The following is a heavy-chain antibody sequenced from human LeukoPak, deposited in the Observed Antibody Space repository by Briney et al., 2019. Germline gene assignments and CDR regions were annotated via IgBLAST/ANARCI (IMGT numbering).Heavy chain of an antibody. CDR2: IGTAGDT. D-gene: IGHD3-10*01. CDR1: GFTFSSYD. CDR3: ARGMLRGLRGYYYYGMDV. J-gene: IGHJ6*02. V-gene: IGHV3-13*01. Sequence: GGSLRLSCAASGFTFSSYDMHWVRQATGKGLECVSAIGTAGDTYDPGSVEGRFTISRENAKNSLYLQMNSLRAGDTAVYYCARGMLRGLRGYYYYGMDVWGQGTTVTVSS.